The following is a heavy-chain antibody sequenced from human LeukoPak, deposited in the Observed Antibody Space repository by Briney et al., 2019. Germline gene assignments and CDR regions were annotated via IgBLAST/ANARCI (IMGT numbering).Heavy chain of an antibody. CDR2: IIPIFGTA. D-gene: IGHD2/OR15-2a*01. Sequence: TVSPSCTPSGGAFTSDAISWVPQAPGQGLEWRGGIIPIFGTANYAQHSQGRVTITADESTSTAYMGLRRLRSEDTAVYYCAGGPAYFWYFDLWGGGSLVSASS. J-gene: IGHJ2*01. V-gene: IGHV1-69*01. CDR3: AGGPAYFWYFDL. CDR1: GGAFTSDA.